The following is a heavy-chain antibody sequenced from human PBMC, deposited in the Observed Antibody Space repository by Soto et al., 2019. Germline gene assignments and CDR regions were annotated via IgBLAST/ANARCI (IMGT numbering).Heavy chain of an antibody. CDR3: ARGRGYSYGVFDY. J-gene: IGHJ4*02. Sequence: ASETLSLTCAVYGGSFSGYYWSWIRQPPGKGLEWIGEINHSGSTNYNPSLRSRVTISVDTSKNQFSLKLSSVTAADTAVYYCARGRGYSYGVFDYWGQGTLVTVSS. D-gene: IGHD5-18*01. CDR1: GGSFSGYY. V-gene: IGHV4-34*01. CDR2: INHSGST.